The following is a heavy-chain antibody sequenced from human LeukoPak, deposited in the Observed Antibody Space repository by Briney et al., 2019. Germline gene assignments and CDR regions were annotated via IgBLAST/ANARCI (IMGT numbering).Heavy chain of an antibody. CDR2: IYHSGST. D-gene: IGHD3-10*01. CDR3: ARAIKTGSGSYFNYYYGMDV. Sequence: SETLSLTCTVSGGSISSYSWSWIRQPPGKGLEWIGYIYHSGSTYYNPSLKSRVTISVDRSKNQFSLKLSSVTAADTAVYYCARAIKTGSGSYFNYYYGMDVWGQGTTVTVSS. CDR1: GGSISSYS. V-gene: IGHV4-30-2*01. J-gene: IGHJ6*02.